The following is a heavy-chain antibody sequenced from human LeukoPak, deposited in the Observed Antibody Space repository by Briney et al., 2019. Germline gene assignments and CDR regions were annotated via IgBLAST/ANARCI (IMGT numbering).Heavy chain of an antibody. CDR3: ARVRFGDPIGIAVAVDY. CDR1: GGTFSSYA. Sequence: ASVKVSCKASGGTFSSYAISWVRQAPGQGLEWMGWISAYNGNTNYAQKLQGRVTMTTDTSTSTAYMELRSLRSDDTAVYYCARVRFGDPIGIAVAVDYWGQGTLVTVSS. D-gene: IGHD6-19*01. J-gene: IGHJ4*02. V-gene: IGHV1-18*01. CDR2: ISAYNGNT.